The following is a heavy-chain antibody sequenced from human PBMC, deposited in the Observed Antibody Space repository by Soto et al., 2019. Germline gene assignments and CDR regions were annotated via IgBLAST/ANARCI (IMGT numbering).Heavy chain of an antibody. J-gene: IGHJ6*03. D-gene: IGHD5-18*01. CDR1: GYTFTSYD. CDR2: MNPNSGNT. Sequence: ASVKVSCKASGYTFTSYDINWVRQATGQGLEWMGWMNPNSGNTGYAQKFQGRVTMTRNTSISTAYMELSSLRSEDTAVYYCARGRASADTPDYYYYYYMDVWGKGTTVTVSS. CDR3: ARGRASADTPDYYYYYYMDV. V-gene: IGHV1-8*01.